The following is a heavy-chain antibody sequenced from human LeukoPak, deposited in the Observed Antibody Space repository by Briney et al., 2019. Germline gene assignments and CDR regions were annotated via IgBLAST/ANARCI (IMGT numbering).Heavy chain of an antibody. CDR2: ISSSSSYI. V-gene: IGHV3-21*04. CDR3: AKQGRDWLRDYYYYMDV. CDR1: GFTVSSYS. Sequence: GGSLRLSCAASGFTVSSYSMNWVRQAPGKGLEWVSSISSSSSYIYYADSVKGRFTISRDNAKNSLYLQMNSLRAEDTAVYYCAKQGRDWLRDYYYYMDVWGKGTTVTISS. D-gene: IGHD3-9*01. J-gene: IGHJ6*03.